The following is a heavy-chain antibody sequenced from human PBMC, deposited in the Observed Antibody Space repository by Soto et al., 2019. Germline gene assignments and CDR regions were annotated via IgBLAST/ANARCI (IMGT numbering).Heavy chain of an antibody. J-gene: IGHJ6*03. CDR3: ASAYCSSTSCYGSYYYYYMDV. V-gene: IGHV1-69*02. D-gene: IGHD2-2*01. CDR2: IIPILGIA. Sequence: GGSLKVSCKAAGGTFSSYTISWVRQAPGQGREWMGRIIPILGIANYAQKFQGRVTITADKSTSTAYMELSSLRSEDTAVYYCASAYCSSTSCYGSYYYYYMDVWGKGTTVTVSS. CDR1: GGTFSSYT.